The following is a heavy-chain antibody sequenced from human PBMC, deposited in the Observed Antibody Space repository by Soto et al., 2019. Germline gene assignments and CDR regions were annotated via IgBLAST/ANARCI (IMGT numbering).Heavy chain of an antibody. CDR2: IIPIFGTA. D-gene: IGHD3-22*01. V-gene: IGHV1-69*06. Sequence: QVQLVQSGAEVKKPGSSVKVSCKASGGTFSSYAISWVRQAPGQGLEWMGGIIPIFGTANYAPKFHVRVTITADNYTSTAYRELSSLRSEATAVYYCARGPLFYDSSGYYPGGFDHWCQGTLVPVSS. CDR3: ARGPLFYDSSGYYPGGFDH. J-gene: IGHJ5*02. CDR1: GGTFSSYA.